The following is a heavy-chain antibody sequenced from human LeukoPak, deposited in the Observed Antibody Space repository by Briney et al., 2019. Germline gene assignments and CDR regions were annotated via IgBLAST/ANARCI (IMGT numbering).Heavy chain of an antibody. D-gene: IGHD3-3*01. V-gene: IGHV4-30-4*01. CDR3: GRRISIFGVVPLRGFDY. J-gene: IGHJ4*02. CDR1: GGSINSGDYY. CDR2: IDYSGST. Sequence: SETLSLTCTVSGGSINSGDYYWSWIRQPPGKGLEWIGYIDYSGSTYYNPSLKSRIAISVDTSKNQFSLRLRSVAGADPGVHFCGRRISIFGVVPLRGFDYWGQGTLVTVSS.